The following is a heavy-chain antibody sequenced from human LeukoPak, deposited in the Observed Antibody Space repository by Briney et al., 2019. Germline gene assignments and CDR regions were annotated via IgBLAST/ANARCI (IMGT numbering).Heavy chain of an antibody. CDR3: AKDRDSGSSWPYFDC. Sequence: PGRSLRLSCAASGFTFSSYGMHWVRQAPGKGLEWVAVISYDGSNKYYADSVKGRFTISRDDSKNTLYLQMNSLRAEDTAVYYCAKDRDSGSSWPYFDCWGQGTLVTVSS. CDR1: GFTFSSYG. D-gene: IGHD6-13*01. CDR2: ISYDGSNK. J-gene: IGHJ4*02. V-gene: IGHV3-30*18.